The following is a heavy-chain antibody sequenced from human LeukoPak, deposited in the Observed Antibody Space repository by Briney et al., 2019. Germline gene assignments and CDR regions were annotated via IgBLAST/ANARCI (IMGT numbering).Heavy chain of an antibody. V-gene: IGHV3-49*04. J-gene: IGHJ4*02. CDR1: GFTFGDYA. D-gene: IGHD4-17*01. CDR3: TRVYGDYRRHYFDY. CDR2: IRSKAYGGTT. Sequence: PGGSLRLSCTASGFTFGDYAMSWVRQAPGKGLEWVGFIRSKAYGGTTEYAASVKGRFTISRDDSKSIAYLHMNSLKTEGTAVYCCTRVYGDYRRHYFDYWGQGTLVTVSS.